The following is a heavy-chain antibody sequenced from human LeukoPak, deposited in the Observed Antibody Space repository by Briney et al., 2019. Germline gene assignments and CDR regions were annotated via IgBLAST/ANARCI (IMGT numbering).Heavy chain of an antibody. CDR2: FDPEDGET. CDR3: ATGGIAAAQPDFDY. CDR1: GYTLTELS. D-gene: IGHD6-13*01. Sequence: ASVKVSCKVSGYTLTELSMHWVRQAPGKGLEWMGGFDPEDGETIYAQKFQGRVTMTEDTSTDTAYVELSSLRSEDTAVYYCATGGIAAAQPDFDYWGQGTLVTVSS. J-gene: IGHJ4*02. V-gene: IGHV1-24*01.